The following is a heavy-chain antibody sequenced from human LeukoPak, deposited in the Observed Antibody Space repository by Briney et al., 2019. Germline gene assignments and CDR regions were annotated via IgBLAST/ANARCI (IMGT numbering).Heavy chain of an antibody. CDR3: AELGITMIGGV. CDR2: ISSSGSTI. D-gene: IGHD3-10*02. Sequence: GGSLRLSCAVSGFTFSSYEMNWVRQAPGKWLEWVSYISSSGSTIYYADSVKGRFTISRDNAKNSLYLQMNSLRAEDTAVYYCAELGITMIGGVWGKGTTVTISS. CDR1: GFTFSSYE. V-gene: IGHV3-48*03. J-gene: IGHJ6*04.